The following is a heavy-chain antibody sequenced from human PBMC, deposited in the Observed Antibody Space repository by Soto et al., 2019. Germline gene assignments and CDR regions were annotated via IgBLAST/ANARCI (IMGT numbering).Heavy chain of an antibody. CDR3: GRVAVAGPPDDCYGMVG. CDR1: WDSVSSNSAA. D-gene: IGHD6-19*01. V-gene: IGHV6-1*01. CDR2: TYYRSKWYN. J-gene: IGHJ6*02. Sequence: SQTLSLTCAISWDSVSSNSAAWNWIKQSPSRGLEWLGRTYYRSKWYNDYAVSVKSRITINPDTSKNQFPLQLNSVTPEDTAVYYCGRVAVAGPPDDCYGMVGLGQGTTITLSS.